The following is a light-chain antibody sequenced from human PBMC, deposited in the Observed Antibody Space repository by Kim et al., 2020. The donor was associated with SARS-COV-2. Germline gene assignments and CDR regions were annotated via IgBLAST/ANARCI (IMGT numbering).Light chain of an antibody. V-gene: IGKV3-20*01. J-gene: IGKJ3*01. CDR3: QQYGSSPFT. Sequence: SPGYRATLSCRASQSVSSSYLAWYQQKPGQAPRLLIYGASSRATGIPDRFSGSGSGTDFTLTISRLEPEDFAVYYCQQYGSSPFTFGPGTKVDIK. CDR1: QSVSSSY. CDR2: GAS.